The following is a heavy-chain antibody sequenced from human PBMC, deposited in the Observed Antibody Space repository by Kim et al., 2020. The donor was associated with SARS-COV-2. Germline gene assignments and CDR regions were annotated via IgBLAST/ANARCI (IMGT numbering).Heavy chain of an antibody. CDR3: ARSITMVRGPYYYGMDV. CDR1: GGSFSGYY. V-gene: IGHV4-34*01. J-gene: IGHJ6*01. Sequence: SETLSLTCAVYGGSFSGYYWSWIRQPPGKGLEWIGEINHSGSTNYNPSLKSRVTISVDTSKNQFSLKLSSVTAADTAVYYCARSITMVRGPYYYGMDVWG. D-gene: IGHD3-10*01. CDR2: INHSGST.